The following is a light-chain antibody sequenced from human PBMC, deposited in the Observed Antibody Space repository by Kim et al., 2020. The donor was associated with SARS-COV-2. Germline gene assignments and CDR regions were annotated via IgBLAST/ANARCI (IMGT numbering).Light chain of an antibody. V-gene: IGKV1-39*01. CDR1: QSITNC. CDR2: DAS. CDR3: QQSYSIAPLT. J-gene: IGKJ4*01. Sequence: SVGDRVTITCRARQSITNCLNWYQQKPGKAPKVLIFDASSLQSGVPSRFSGSGSGTDFTLTISSVQPEDFATYYCQQSYSIAPLTFGGGTKVDIK.